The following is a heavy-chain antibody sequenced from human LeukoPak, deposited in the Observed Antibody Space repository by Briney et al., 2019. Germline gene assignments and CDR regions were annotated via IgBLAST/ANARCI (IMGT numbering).Heavy chain of an antibody. CDR1: GGSFSGYY. D-gene: IGHD2-2*01. CDR3: ARARYCSSTSCYFWFDP. CDR2: INHSGST. J-gene: IGHJ5*02. V-gene: IGHV4-34*01. Sequence: PSETLSLTCAVYGGSFSGYYWSWIRQPPGEGLEWIGEINHSGSTNYNPSLKSRVTISVDTSKNQFSLKLSSVTAADTAVYYCARARYCSSTSCYFWFDPWGQGTLVTVSS.